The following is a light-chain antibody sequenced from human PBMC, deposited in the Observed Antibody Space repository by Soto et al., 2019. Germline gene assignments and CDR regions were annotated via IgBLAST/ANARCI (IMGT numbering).Light chain of an antibody. CDR1: HTVTSNY. CDR2: GAS. J-gene: IGKJ1*01. Sequence: EIVLTQSPDTLSLSPGERATLSCRASHTVTSNYLAWYQQKPGQAPRLLIYGASSRATDIPDRFSGSGSGTDFTLTISRLETEDFAVYDCQQYGGSPRTFGQGSKVEIK. V-gene: IGKV3-20*01. CDR3: QQYGGSPRT.